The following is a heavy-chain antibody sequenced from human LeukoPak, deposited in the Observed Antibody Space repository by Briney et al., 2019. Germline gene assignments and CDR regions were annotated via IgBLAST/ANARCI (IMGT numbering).Heavy chain of an antibody. Sequence: GGSLRLSCAASGFTFSSYGMHWVRQAPGKGLEWVAVISYDGSNKYYADSVKGRFTISRDNSKNTLYLQMNSRRAKDTAVYSCAKIPFYYDSSGYYSWGQGPLVTVSS. CDR3: AKIPFYYDSSGYYS. CDR1: GFTFSSYG. J-gene: IGHJ4*02. CDR2: ISYDGSNK. V-gene: IGHV3-30*18. D-gene: IGHD3-22*01.